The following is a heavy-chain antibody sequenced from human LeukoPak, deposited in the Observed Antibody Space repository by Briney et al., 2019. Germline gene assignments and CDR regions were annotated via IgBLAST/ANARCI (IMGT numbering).Heavy chain of an antibody. J-gene: IGHJ3*02. CDR3: ARDESYYYDSSGYYRTDAFDI. CDR2: INPNSGGT. D-gene: IGHD3-22*01. V-gene: IGHV1-2*02. Sequence: ASVKVSCKASGYTFTGYYMYWVRQAPGQGLEWMGWINPNSGGTNYAQKFQGRVTMTRDTSISTAYMELSRLRSDDTAVYYCARDESYYYDSSGYYRTDAFDIWGQGTMVTVSS. CDR1: GYTFTGYY.